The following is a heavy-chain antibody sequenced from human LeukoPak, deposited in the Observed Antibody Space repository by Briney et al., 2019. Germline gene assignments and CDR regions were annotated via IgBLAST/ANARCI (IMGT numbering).Heavy chain of an antibody. V-gene: IGHV3-48*01. CDR3: ARKDSGYDSAFDI. J-gene: IGHJ3*02. Sequence: PGGSLRLSCAASGFTFSSYSMNWVRQAPGKGLEWVSYISSSSSTIYYADSVKGRFTISRDNAKNSLYLQMNSLRAEDTAVYYCARKDSGYDSAFDIWGRGTMVTVSS. D-gene: IGHD5-12*01. CDR1: GFTFSSYS. CDR2: ISSSSSTI.